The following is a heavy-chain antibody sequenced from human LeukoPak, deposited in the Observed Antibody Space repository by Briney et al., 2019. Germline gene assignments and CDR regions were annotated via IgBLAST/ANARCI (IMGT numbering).Heavy chain of an antibody. CDR3: ARGLKWELTSDCWFDP. Sequence: ASVKGSCKASGDTFTSYDINCVRQATGQGLEWMGWMNPNSGNTGYAQKFQGRVTMTRNTSISTAYMELSSLRSEDTAVYYCARGLKWELTSDCWFDPWGQGTLVTVSS. D-gene: IGHD1-26*01. CDR2: MNPNSGNT. CDR1: GDTFTSYD. J-gene: IGHJ5*02. V-gene: IGHV1-8*01.